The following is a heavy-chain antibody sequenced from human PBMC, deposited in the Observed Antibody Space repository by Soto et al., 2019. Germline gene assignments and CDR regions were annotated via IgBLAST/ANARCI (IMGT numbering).Heavy chain of an antibody. Sequence: PSETLSLTCAVSGGSISSGGYSWSWIRQPPGKGLEWIGYIYHSGSTYYNPSLKSRVTISVDRSKNQFSLKLSSVTAADTAVYYCARGGYGDYEMDYWGQGTLVTVSS. CDR2: IYHSGST. J-gene: IGHJ4*02. CDR1: GGSISSGGYS. V-gene: IGHV4-30-2*01. CDR3: ARGGYGDYEMDY. D-gene: IGHD4-17*01.